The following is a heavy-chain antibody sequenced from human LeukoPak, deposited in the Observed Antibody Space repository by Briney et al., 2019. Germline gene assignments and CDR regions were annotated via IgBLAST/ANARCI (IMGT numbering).Heavy chain of an antibody. CDR3: ATGYYEPFAT. Sequence: MASETLSLTCSVSGASLSSYYWDWLQQSPRKGLEWIGYISDTGKTDSNPSLKSRVTISLGTSQTQFSLRLRSVTAPDSAVYSCATGYYEPFATWGPGILVTVSS. CDR1: GASLSSYY. J-gene: IGHJ5*02. D-gene: IGHD1-26*01. V-gene: IGHV4-59*13. CDR2: ISDTGKT.